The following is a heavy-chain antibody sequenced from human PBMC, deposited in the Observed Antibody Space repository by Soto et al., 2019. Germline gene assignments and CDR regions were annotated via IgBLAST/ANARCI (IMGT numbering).Heavy chain of an antibody. J-gene: IGHJ3*02. CDR2: IYYSGST. CDR1: GGYISSGDYY. D-gene: IGHD2-15*01. CDR3: ARLVRYCSGGSCYFTRDAFDI. V-gene: IGHV4-61*08. Sequence: SETLSLTCTVSGGYISSGDYYWSWIRQPPGKGLERIGYIYYSGSTNYNPFLKSRVTISVDTSKNQFSLKLSSVTAADTAVYYCARLVRYCSGGSCYFTRDAFDIWGQGTMVTVSS.